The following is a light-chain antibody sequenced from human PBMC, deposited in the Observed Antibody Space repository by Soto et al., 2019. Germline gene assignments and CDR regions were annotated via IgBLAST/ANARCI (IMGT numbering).Light chain of an antibody. V-gene: IGLV1-44*01. J-gene: IGLJ2*01. Sequence: QSVLTQPPSASGTPGQRVTISCSGSSSNIGANPINWYQQLPGTAPKLLIYNNDHRPSAVPDRFSAAKSGTSASLAISGLQSEDEADYYCEAWDDSLYGAVLGGGTKLTVL. CDR2: NND. CDR3: EAWDDSLYGAV. CDR1: SSNIGANP.